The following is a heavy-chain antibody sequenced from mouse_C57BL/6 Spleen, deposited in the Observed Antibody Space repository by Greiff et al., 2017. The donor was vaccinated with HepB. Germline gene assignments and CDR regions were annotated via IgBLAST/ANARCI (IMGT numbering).Heavy chain of an antibody. J-gene: IGHJ1*03. D-gene: IGHD1-1*01. V-gene: IGHV1-55*01. CDR3: ARKGDYYGSSHWYFDV. Sequence: VQLQQPGAELVKPGASVKMSCKASGYTFTSYWITWVKQRPGQGLEWIGDIYPGSGSTNYSEKFKSKATLTVDTSSSTAYMQLSSLTSEDSAVYYCARKGDYYGSSHWYFDVWGTGTTVTVSS. CDR2: IYPGSGST. CDR1: GYTFTSYW.